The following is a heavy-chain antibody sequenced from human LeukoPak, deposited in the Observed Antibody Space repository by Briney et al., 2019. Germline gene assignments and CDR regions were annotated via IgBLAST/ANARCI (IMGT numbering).Heavy chain of an antibody. D-gene: IGHD4-11*01. J-gene: IGHJ5*02. Sequence: SETLSLTCTVSGGSISSYYWSWIRQPPGKGLEWIGYIYYSGSTNYNPSLKSRVTMSVDTSKNQFSLKLSSVTAADTAVYYCARDRITTSNNWFDPWGQGTLVTVPS. CDR1: GGSISSYY. CDR3: ARDRITTSNNWFDP. CDR2: IYYSGST. V-gene: IGHV4-59*12.